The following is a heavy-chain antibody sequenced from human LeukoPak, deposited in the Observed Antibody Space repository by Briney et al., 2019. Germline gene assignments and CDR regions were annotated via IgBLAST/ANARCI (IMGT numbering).Heavy chain of an antibody. D-gene: IGHD4-17*01. CDR2: ISAYNGAT. CDR1: GYTFTSYG. Sequence: ASVKVSCKASGYTFTSYGISWVRQAPGQGLEWMGWISAYNGATRYAKQFLGRVTMTIDTSTTTAYMDLTSLRSDDTAIYYCARVHGYYIGLYYFDYWGQGTLVTVSS. V-gene: IGHV1-18*01. J-gene: IGHJ4*02. CDR3: ARVHGYYIGLYYFDY.